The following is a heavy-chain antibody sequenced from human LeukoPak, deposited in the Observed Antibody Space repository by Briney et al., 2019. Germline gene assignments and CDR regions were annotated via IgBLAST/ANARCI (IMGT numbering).Heavy chain of an antibody. V-gene: IGHV4-59*01. Sequence: SETLSLTCTVSGGSISSYYRSWIRQPPGKGLEWIGYIYDSGSTNYNPSLKSRVSVSVDTSKSQFSLNLTSVTAADTAVYYCARAQFRGGHWYFDLWGRGTLVTVSS. J-gene: IGHJ2*01. CDR3: ARAQFRGGHWYFDL. CDR2: IYDSGST. CDR1: GGSISSYY. D-gene: IGHD3-10*01.